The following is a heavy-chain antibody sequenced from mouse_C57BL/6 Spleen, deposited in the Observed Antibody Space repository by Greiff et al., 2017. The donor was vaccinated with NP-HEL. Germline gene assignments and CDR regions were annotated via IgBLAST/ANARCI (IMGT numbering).Heavy chain of an antibody. CDR3: ARYLLLRYGAMDY. V-gene: IGHV1-80*01. J-gene: IGHJ4*01. D-gene: IGHD1-1*01. CDR2: IYPGDGDT. Sequence: VNLVESGAELVKPGASVKISCKASGYAFSSYWMNWVKQRPGKGLEWIGQIYPGDGDTNYNGKFKGKATLTADKSSSTAYMQLSSLTSEDSAVYFCARYLLLRYGAMDYWGQGTSVTVSS. CDR1: GYAFSSYW.